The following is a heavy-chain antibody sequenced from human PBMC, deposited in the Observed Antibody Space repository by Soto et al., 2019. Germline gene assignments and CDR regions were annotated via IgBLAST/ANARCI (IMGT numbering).Heavy chain of an antibody. D-gene: IGHD3-10*01. Sequence: QVQLVQSGAEVKKPGASVKVSCKASGYTFTSYGISWVRQAPGQGLEWMGWISAYNGNTNYAQKLQGRVTMTTDTSTSTDYMELRSLRSDDTAVYYCARAHRFGELLGYYFDYWGQGTLVTVSS. CDR1: GYTFTSYG. J-gene: IGHJ4*02. CDR2: ISAYNGNT. V-gene: IGHV1-18*01. CDR3: ARAHRFGELLGYYFDY.